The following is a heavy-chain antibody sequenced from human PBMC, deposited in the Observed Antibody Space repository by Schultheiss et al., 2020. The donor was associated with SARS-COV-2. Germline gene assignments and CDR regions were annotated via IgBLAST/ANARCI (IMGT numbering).Heavy chain of an antibody. Sequence: GGSLRLSCAASGFTFSSYAMHWVRQAPGKGLEWVSYISSSGSTIYYADSVKGRFTISRDNSKNTLYLQMNSLKTEDTAVYYCTTLPDFWSGYHYYYYGMDVWGQGTTVTVSS. J-gene: IGHJ6*02. D-gene: IGHD3-3*01. CDR2: ISSSGSTI. V-gene: IGHV3-48*01. CDR1: GFTFSSYA. CDR3: TTLPDFWSGYHYYYYGMDV.